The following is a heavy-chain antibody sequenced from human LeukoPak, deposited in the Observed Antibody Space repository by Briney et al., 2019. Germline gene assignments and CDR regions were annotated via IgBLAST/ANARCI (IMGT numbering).Heavy chain of an antibody. CDR3: ARDHGRSYPVGAFDI. CDR2: IYSDGSST. CDR1: GATFSSYW. J-gene: IGHJ3*02. Sequence: PGGSLRLSCAASGATFSSYWLHWVRQAPGKGLVWVSRIYSDGSSTSYADSVKGRFTISRDNAKNTLYLQMNSLRAEDTAVYYCARDHGRSYPVGAFDIWGQGTMVTVSS. D-gene: IGHD1-26*01. V-gene: IGHV3-74*01.